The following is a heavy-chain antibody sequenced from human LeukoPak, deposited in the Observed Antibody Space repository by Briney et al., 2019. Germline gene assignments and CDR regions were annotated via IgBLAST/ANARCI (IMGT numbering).Heavy chain of an antibody. CDR3: ATRPFRGSGSCKFDY. CDR2: INHSGST. V-gene: IGHV4-39*07. D-gene: IGHD3-10*01. Sequence: SETLSLTCTVSGGSISSSSYYWGWIRQPPGKGLEWIGEINHSGSTNYNPSLKSRVTISVDTSKNQFSLKLSSVTAADTAVYYCATRPFRGSGSCKFDYWGQGTLVTVSS. CDR1: GGSISSSSYY. J-gene: IGHJ4*02.